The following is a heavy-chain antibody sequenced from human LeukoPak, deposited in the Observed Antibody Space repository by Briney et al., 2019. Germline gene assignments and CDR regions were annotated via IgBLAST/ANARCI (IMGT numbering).Heavy chain of an antibody. CDR1: GYTFTSYA. CDR3: ARDIAARRYYYYYMDV. V-gene: IGHV7-4-1*02. CDR2: INTNTGNP. Sequence: ASVKVSCKASGYTFTSYAMNWVRQAPGQGLEWMGWINTNTGNPTYAQGFTGRFVFSLDTSVSTAYLQISSLKAEDTAVYYCARDIAARRYYYYYMDVWGKGTTVTVSS. D-gene: IGHD6-6*01. J-gene: IGHJ6*03.